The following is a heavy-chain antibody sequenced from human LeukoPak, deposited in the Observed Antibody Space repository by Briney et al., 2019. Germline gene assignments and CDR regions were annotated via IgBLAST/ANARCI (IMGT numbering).Heavy chain of an antibody. D-gene: IGHD3-3*01. Sequence: GGSLRLSCAASGFTFSSYAMSWVRQAPGKGLEWVSAISDSGGSTYYADSVKGRFTISRDNSKNTLYLQMNSLRAEDTAVYYCAKDQNYDFWSGYNWFDPWGQGTLVTVSS. J-gene: IGHJ5*02. CDR1: GFTFSSYA. V-gene: IGHV3-23*01. CDR2: ISDSGGST. CDR3: AKDQNYDFWSGYNWFDP.